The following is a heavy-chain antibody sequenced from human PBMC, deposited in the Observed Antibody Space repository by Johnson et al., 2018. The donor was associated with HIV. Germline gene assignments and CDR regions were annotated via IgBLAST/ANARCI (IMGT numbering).Heavy chain of an antibody. CDR3: ATSVEQWLVWNAFDI. J-gene: IGHJ3*02. CDR2: ISYDGSNK. V-gene: IGHV3-30*14. D-gene: IGHD6-19*01. Sequence: VQLVESGGGVVQPGRSLRLSCAASGFTFSSYAMHWVRQAPGKGLEWVAVISYDGSNKYYADSVKGRFTISRDNSKNTLYLQMNSLRAEDTAVYYCATSVEQWLVWNAFDIWGQGTMVTVSS. CDR1: GFTFSSYA.